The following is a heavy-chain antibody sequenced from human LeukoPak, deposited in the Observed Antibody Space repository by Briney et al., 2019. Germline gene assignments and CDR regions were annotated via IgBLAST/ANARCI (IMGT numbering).Heavy chain of an antibody. CDR2: ISAYNGNT. D-gene: IGHD3-3*01. CDR3: ARGHDFWSIFYYYYGMDV. J-gene: IGHJ6*02. Sequence: ASVKVSCTASGYTFTSYGISWVRQAPGQGLERMGWISAYNGNTNYAQKLQGRVTMTTDTSTSTAYMELRSLRSDDTAVYYCARGHDFWSIFYYYYGMDVWGQGTTVTVSS. CDR1: GYTFTSYG. V-gene: IGHV1-18*01.